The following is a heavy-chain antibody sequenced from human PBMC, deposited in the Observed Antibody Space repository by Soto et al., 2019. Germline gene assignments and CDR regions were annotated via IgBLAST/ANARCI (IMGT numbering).Heavy chain of an antibody. CDR1: GDSVSSNSAA. J-gene: IGHJ4*02. CDR3: ARDLGHSYGGNIDY. Sequence: PSQTLSLTCDISGDSVSSNSAAWNWIRQSPSRGLELLGRTYYRSKWYNDYSVSVKSRITIKPDTSKNQFSLQLNSVTPEDTAVYDCARDLGHSYGGNIDYWAQGTLVPVSS. CDR2: TYYRSKWYN. V-gene: IGHV6-1*01. D-gene: IGHD4-17*01.